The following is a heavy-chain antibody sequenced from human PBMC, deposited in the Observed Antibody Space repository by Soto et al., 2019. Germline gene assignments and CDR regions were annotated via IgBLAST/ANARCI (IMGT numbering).Heavy chain of an antibody. CDR1: GYTFTSYG. Sequence: ASVKVSCKASGYTFTSYGISWVRQAPGQGLEWMGWISAYNGNTNYAQKLQGRVTMTTDTSTSTAYMELRSLRSDDTAVYYCARDLDVLRYFDWSPSSNYYYYYGIDVWGQGTTVTVSS. CDR2: ISAYNGNT. CDR3: ARDLDVLRYFDWSPSSNYYYYYGIDV. D-gene: IGHD3-9*01. J-gene: IGHJ6*02. V-gene: IGHV1-18*01.